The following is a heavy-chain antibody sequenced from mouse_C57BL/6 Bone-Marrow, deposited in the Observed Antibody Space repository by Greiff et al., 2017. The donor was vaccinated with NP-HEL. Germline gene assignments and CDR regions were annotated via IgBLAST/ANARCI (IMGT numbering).Heavy chain of an antibody. V-gene: IGHV1-69*01. CDR2: IDPSDSYT. CDR3: ARPPVYYDYEGLWYFDV. CDR1: GYTFTSYW. D-gene: IGHD2-4*01. Sequence: QVQLQQPGAELVMPGASVKLSCKASGYTFTSYWMHWVKQRPGQGLEWIGEIDPSDSYTNYNQKFKGKSTLTVDKSSSTAYMQLSSLTSEDSAVYYCARPPVYYDYEGLWYFDVWGTGTTVTVSS. J-gene: IGHJ1*03.